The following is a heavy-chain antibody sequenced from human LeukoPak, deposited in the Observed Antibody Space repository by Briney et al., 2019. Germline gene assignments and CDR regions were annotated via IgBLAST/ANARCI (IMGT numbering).Heavy chain of an antibody. CDR2: ISAYNGNT. Sequence: ASVKASCKASGYTFTSYAMHWVRQAPGQRLEWMGWISAYNGNTNYAQKLQGRVTMTTDTSTSTAYMELRSLRSDDTAVYYCARAEVDYYDSSGYYYPWGQGTLVTVSS. CDR1: GYTFTSYA. D-gene: IGHD3-22*01. J-gene: IGHJ5*02. CDR3: ARAEVDYYDSSGYYYP. V-gene: IGHV1-18*01.